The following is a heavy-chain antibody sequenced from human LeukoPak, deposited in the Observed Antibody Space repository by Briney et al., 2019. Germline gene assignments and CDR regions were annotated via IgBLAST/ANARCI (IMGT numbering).Heavy chain of an antibody. V-gene: IGHV3-64*01. Sequence: PGGSLRLSCAASGFTFSSYAMHWVRQAPGKGLEYVSAISSNGGSTYYANSVKGRFTISRDNSKNTLFLQMNRLRAEDTAVYYCAGRRVLDASFDYWGQGTLVTVSS. CDR2: ISSNGGST. J-gene: IGHJ4*02. CDR1: GFTFSSYA. D-gene: IGHD3-16*01. CDR3: AGRRVLDASFDY.